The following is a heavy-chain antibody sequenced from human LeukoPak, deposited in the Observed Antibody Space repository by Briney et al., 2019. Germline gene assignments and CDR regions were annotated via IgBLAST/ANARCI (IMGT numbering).Heavy chain of an antibody. CDR1: GFTFSSHW. CDR2: IDYEGGTT. V-gene: IGHV3-74*01. CDR3: ARNNWGIDY. D-gene: IGHD1/OR15-1a*01. Sequence: PGGSLRLSCVASGFTFSSHWMHWFRKVPGKGLVWVSRIDYEGGTTDYADSVEGRFTISRDNARNTLYLQMNSLRAEDTAIYYCARNNWGIDYWGLGTLVTVSS. J-gene: IGHJ4*01.